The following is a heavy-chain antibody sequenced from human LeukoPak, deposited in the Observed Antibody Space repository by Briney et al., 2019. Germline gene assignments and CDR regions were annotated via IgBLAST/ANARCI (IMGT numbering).Heavy chain of an antibody. Sequence: PSETLSLTCTVSGGSINSGVYYWSWIRQLPGKGLEWIGYIYYSGSTYYPPSLRSRVTISVDTSKHQFSLRLSSVTAADTAVYYSSVTTTYGANCYIYYCSQGALVTVSS. V-gene: IGHV4-31*03. D-gene: IGHD4-23*01. J-gene: IGHJ4*02. CDR2: IYYSGST. CDR3: SVTTTYGANCYIYY. CDR1: GGSINSGVYY.